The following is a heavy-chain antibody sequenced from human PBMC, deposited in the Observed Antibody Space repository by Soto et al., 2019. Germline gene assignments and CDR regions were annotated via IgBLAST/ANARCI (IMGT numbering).Heavy chain of an antibody. D-gene: IGHD2-21*01. CDR3: ARGSNTYPSY. CDR2: INIDGSTT. CDR1: GFTFSSYA. V-gene: IGHV3-74*01. J-gene: IGHJ4*02. Sequence: PGGSLRLSCAASGFTFSSYAMHWVRQAPGKGLVWVSRINIDGSTTSYADSVKGRFTISRDNAKNTLYLQMSSLRAEDTAVYYCARGSNTYPSYWGRGTLVTVSS.